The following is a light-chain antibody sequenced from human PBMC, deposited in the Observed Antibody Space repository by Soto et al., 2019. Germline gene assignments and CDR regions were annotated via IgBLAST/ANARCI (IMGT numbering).Light chain of an antibody. V-gene: IGKV3-20*01. J-gene: IGKJ5*01. CDR3: QQYGSSRIT. CDR2: GAS. CDR1: QSISTF. Sequence: VITQSPSTLSVAPGERATLSCRASQSISTFLAWYQQKPGQAPRLLIYGASSRATGIPDRFSGSGSGTDFTLTISRLEPEDFAVYYCQQYGSSRITFGQGTRLEIK.